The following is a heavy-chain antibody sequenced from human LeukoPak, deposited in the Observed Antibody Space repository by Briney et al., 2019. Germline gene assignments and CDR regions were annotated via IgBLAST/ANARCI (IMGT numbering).Heavy chain of an antibody. Sequence: ASVKVSCKASGYTFTDYVFSWLRQAPGQRLAWMEMINTSGGSTSYAQKFQGRVTMTRDMSTSTVYMEMSSLRSEDTAVYYCARNRRNSMIVVPDYWGQGTLVTVSS. CDR2: INTSGGST. CDR1: GYTFTDYV. J-gene: IGHJ4*02. V-gene: IGHV1-46*01. CDR3: ARNRRNSMIVVPDY. D-gene: IGHD3-22*01.